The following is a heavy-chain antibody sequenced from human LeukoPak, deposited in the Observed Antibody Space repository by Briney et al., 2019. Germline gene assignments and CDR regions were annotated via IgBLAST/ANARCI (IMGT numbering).Heavy chain of an antibody. Sequence: ASVKVSCKTSGYTFTNYDINWVRQATGQGLGWMGWMNPKSGYTGSAQRFQGRVTMTRDTSISTAYMELSSLRSEDTAVYYCARVWGAIDYWGQGTLVTVSS. D-gene: IGHD1-26*01. CDR2: MNPKSGYT. CDR1: GYTFTNYD. V-gene: IGHV1-8*01. CDR3: ARVWGAIDY. J-gene: IGHJ4*02.